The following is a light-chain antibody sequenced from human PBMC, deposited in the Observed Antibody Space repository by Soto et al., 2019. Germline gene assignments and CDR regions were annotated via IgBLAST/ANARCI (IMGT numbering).Light chain of an antibody. CDR2: AAS. CDR3: QQANSFPLT. V-gene: IGKV1-12*01. CDR1: QAIGSW. J-gene: IGKJ4*01. Sequence: DIQMTQSPSTVSASVGDSVTITCRASQAIGSWLAWYQQKPGKAPQLLLYAASSLQRGVPSRFSGSGSGSDFTLTISSLQPEDFATYYCQQANSFPLTFGGGTKVDIK.